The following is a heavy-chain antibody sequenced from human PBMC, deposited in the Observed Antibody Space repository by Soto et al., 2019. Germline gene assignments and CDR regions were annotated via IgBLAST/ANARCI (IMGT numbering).Heavy chain of an antibody. CDR2: INPNSGGT. Sequence: GXSVKVSCKASGYTFTGYYMHWVRQAPGQGLEWMGWINPNSGGTNYAQKFQGRVTMTRDTSISTAYMELSRLRSDDTAVYYCAKKLYYYYGMDVWGQGTTVTVSS. CDR1: GYTFTGYY. J-gene: IGHJ6*02. CDR3: AKKLYYYYGMDV. V-gene: IGHV1-2*02.